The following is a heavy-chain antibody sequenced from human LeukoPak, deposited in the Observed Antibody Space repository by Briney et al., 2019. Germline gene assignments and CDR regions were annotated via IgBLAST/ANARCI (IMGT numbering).Heavy chain of an antibody. CDR2: NGNT. D-gene: IGHD2-21*01. J-gene: IGHJ4*02. V-gene: IGHV4-61*01. Sequence: SETLSLTCTVSVGSVSSGNYHWSWIRQAPGKGLEWIGHNGNTNYNPSLKSRVTISVDTSKNQFSLNLNTVTAADTAVYYCATYYGGAGGRGHWGPGTLVTVSS. CDR3: ATYYGGAGGRGH. CDR1: VGSVSSGNYH.